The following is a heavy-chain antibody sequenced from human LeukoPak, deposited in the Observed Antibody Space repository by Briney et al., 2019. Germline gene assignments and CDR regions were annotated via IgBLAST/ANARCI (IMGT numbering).Heavy chain of an antibody. D-gene: IGHD1-26*01. Sequence: GGSLRLSCAASGFTFSSYGMSWVRQAPGKGLEWVSAISGSGGSTYYADSVKGRFTISRDTSKNTLFLQMNSLRAEDTALYYCAKGGRGSYRFDYFDFWGQGTLVTVSS. CDR1: GFTFSSYG. CDR3: AKGGRGSYRFDYFDF. J-gene: IGHJ4*02. CDR2: ISGSGGST. V-gene: IGHV3-23*01.